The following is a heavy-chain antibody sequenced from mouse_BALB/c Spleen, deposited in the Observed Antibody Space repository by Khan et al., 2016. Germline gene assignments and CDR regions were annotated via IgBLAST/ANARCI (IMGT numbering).Heavy chain of an antibody. D-gene: IGHD1-1*01. Sequence: EVQLQESGPGLVKPSQSLSLTCTVTGYSITSDYAWNWIRQFPGNKLEWMGYISYSGSTTYNPSLKSRISITRATSKNQFFLQLNSVATEDTATYDCARNYGSSYFDYWGQGTTLTVSS. J-gene: IGHJ2*01. CDR2: ISYSGST. V-gene: IGHV3-2*02. CDR3: ARNYGSSYFDY. CDR1: GYSITSDYA.